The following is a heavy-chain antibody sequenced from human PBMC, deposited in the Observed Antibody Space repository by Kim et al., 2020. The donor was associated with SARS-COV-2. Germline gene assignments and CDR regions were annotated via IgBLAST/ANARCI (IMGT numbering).Heavy chain of an antibody. J-gene: IGHJ4*02. CDR3: ARRLSGSGSYYNEYYFDY. CDR1: GYSFTSYW. D-gene: IGHD3-10*01. V-gene: IGHV5-10-1*01. CDR2: IDPSDSYT. Sequence: GESMKISCKGSGYSFTSYWISWVRQMPGKGLEWMGRIDPSDSYTNYSPSFQGHVTISADRSISTAYLQWSSLKASDTAMYYCARRLSGSGSYYNEYYFDYGGQGTLVTVSS.